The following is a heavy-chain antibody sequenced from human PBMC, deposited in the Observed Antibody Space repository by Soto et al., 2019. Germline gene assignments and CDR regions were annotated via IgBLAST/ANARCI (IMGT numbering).Heavy chain of an antibody. CDR1: GGSISSYY. CDR2: IYYSGST. D-gene: IGHD2-2*01. Sequence: PSETLSLTCTVSGGSISSYYLSWIRQPPGKGLEWIGYIYYSGSTNYNPSLKSRVTISVDTSKNQFSLKLSSVTAADTAVYYCAREQIVPATIYYYYGMDVWGQGTTVTVSS. CDR3: AREQIVPATIYYYYGMDV. V-gene: IGHV4-59*01. J-gene: IGHJ6*02.